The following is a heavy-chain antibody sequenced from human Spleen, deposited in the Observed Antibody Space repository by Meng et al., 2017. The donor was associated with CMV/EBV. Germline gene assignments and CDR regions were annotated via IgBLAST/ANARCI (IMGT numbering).Heavy chain of an antibody. CDR3: AREGNKITMIVGAEYFQH. Sequence: GGSLRLSCAASGFTFSSYWMSWVRQAPGKGLEWVANIKQDGSEKYYVDSVKGRFTISRDNAKNTLYLQMNSLRAEDTAVYYCAREGNKITMIVGAEYFQHWGQGTLVTVSS. J-gene: IGHJ1*01. V-gene: IGHV3-7*01. CDR1: GFTFSSYW. CDR2: IKQDGSEK. D-gene: IGHD3-22*01.